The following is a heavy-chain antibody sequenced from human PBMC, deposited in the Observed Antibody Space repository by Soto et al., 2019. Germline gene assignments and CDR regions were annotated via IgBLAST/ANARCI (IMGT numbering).Heavy chain of an antibody. V-gene: IGHV4-39*01. CDR1: GGSISSSSYY. D-gene: IGHD1-26*01. CDR3: ARQGSGSYNAFDI. CDR2: IYYSGST. J-gene: IGHJ3*02. Sequence: QLQLQESGPGLVKPSETLSLTCTVSGGSISSSSYYWGWIRQPPGKGLEWIGTIYYSGSTYYNPSLKSRVTISVETSKTQFSLKLSSVTAADTAVYDWARQGSGSYNAFDIWGQGAVVTVSS.